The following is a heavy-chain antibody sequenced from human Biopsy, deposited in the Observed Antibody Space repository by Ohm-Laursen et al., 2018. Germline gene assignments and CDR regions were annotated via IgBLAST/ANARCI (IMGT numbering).Heavy chain of an antibody. V-gene: IGHV1-69*13. D-gene: IGHD3-9*01. CDR3: ATKLTGYFHH. Sequence: ASVKVSCKASGGTFSSYAISWVRQAPGQGPEWMGGIIPIFETIDYAPKFQDRVTITADESTSTATMELRSLRSDDTAVYYCATKLTGYFHHWGQGTLVIVSS. CDR1: GGTFSSYA. CDR2: IIPIFETI. J-gene: IGHJ1*01.